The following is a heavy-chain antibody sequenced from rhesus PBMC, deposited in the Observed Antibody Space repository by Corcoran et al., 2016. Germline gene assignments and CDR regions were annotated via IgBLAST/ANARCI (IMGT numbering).Heavy chain of an antibody. CDR2: ISGNSGHT. D-gene: IGHD6-31*01. CDR3: ARSGGWYYLDY. J-gene: IGHJ4*01. CDR1: GVSIRSQW. V-gene: IGHV4-80*01. Sequence: QVQLQESGPGLVKPSETLSLTCAVSGVSIRSQWWSWIRQPPGKGLEGIGAISGNSGHTKYNPTLKSRVTVSKDASKNQFSLKLTSVTAADTAVYYCARSGGWYYLDYWGQGALVAVSS.